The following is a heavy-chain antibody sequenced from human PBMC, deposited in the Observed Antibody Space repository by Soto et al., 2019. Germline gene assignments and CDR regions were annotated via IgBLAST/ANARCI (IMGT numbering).Heavy chain of an antibody. Sequence: GGSLRLSCSASGFTFSSYAMHWVRQAPGKGLEYVSAISSNGGSTYYADSVKGRFTISRDNSKNTLYLQMSSLRAEDTAVYYCVKGPYSSGWIPTYYFDYWGQGTLVTVSS. V-gene: IGHV3-64D*08. J-gene: IGHJ4*02. CDR1: GFTFSSYA. CDR2: ISSNGGST. CDR3: VKGPYSSGWIPTYYFDY. D-gene: IGHD6-19*01.